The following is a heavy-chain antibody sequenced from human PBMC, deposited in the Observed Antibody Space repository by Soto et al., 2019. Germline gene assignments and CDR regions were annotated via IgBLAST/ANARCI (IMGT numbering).Heavy chain of an antibody. CDR2: ITSSSSTI. V-gene: IGHV3-48*02. CDR3: ARAPGVSGWYRWLDP. D-gene: IGHD6-19*01. CDR1: GFTFSSYS. J-gene: IGHJ5*02. Sequence: EVQLVESGGGLVQPGGSLRLSCAASGFTFSSYSMNWVRQAPGKGLVWVSYITSSSSTIYYADSVKGRFTISRDNAKNSLYLQMNSLGYVDASVYYCARAPGVSGWYRWLDPWGQGTLVTVSS.